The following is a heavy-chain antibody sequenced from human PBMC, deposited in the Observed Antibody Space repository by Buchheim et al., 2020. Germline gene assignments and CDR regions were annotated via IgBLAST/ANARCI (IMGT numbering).Heavy chain of an antibody. D-gene: IGHD2-2*02. CDR3: AKGGYCSSTSCYTNFDY. CDR2: ISYDGSNK. Sequence: QVQLVESGGGVVQPGRSLRLSCAASGFTFSSYGMHWVRQAPGKGLEWVAVISYDGSNKYYADSVKGRFTISRDNSKNTLYLQMNSLRAEDTAVYYCAKGGYCSSTSCYTNFDYWGQGT. CDR1: GFTFSSYG. J-gene: IGHJ4*02. V-gene: IGHV3-30*18.